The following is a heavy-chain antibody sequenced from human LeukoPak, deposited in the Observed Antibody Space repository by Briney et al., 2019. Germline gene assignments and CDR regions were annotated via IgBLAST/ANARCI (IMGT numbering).Heavy chain of an antibody. D-gene: IGHD5-18*01. CDR1: GFTFSSYS. J-gene: IGHJ6*02. Sequence: PGGSLRLSCAASGFTFSSYSMNWVRQAPGKGLEWVSSISSSSSYIYYADSVKGRFTISRDNAKNSLYLQMNSLRAEDTAVYYCARDDTAMVKGTYYYYGMDVWGQGTTVTVSS. CDR3: ARDDTAMVKGTYYYYGMDV. CDR2: ISSSSSYI. V-gene: IGHV3-21*01.